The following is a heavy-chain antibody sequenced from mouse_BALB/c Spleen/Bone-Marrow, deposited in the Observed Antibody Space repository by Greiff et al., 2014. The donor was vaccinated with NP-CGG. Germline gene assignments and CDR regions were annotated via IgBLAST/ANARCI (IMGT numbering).Heavy chain of an antibody. CDR3: ARFYYGSSYAMDY. CDR1: GYTFTSYY. CDR2: IYPGNVNT. V-gene: IGHV1S56*01. Sequence: QVPLKQSGPELVKPGASGRISCKASGYTFTSYYIHWGKQRPGQGLEWIGWIYPGNVNTKYNEKFKGKATLTADKSSSTAYMQLSSLTSEDSAVYFCARFYYGSSYAMDYWGQGTSVTVSS. J-gene: IGHJ4*01. D-gene: IGHD1-1*01.